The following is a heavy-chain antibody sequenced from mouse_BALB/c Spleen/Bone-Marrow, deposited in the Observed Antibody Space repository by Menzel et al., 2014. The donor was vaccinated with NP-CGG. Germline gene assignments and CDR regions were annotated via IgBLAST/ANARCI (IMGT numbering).Heavy chain of an antibody. CDR3: VAYYRYEYYFDY. D-gene: IGHD2-14*01. J-gene: IGHJ2*01. V-gene: IGHV14-1*02. Sequence: VQLQQPGAELVRPGALVKLSCKASGFNIKDYYMHRVKQRPEQGLEWIGWIDPENGNTIYDPKFQGKASITADTSSNTAYLQLSSLTSEDTAVYYCVAYYRYEYYFDYWGQGTTLTVSS. CDR1: GFNIKDYY. CDR2: IDPENGNT.